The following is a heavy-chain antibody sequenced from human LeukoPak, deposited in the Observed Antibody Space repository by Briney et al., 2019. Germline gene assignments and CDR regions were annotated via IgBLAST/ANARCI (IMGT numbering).Heavy chain of an antibody. CDR1: GGSISSSSYY. Sequence: PSETLSLTCTVSGGSISSSSYYWGWIRQPPGKGLEWIGSIYYSGSTYYNPSLKSRVTISVDTSKNQFSLKLSSVTAADTAVYYCARQRGGYKIYFDYWGQGTPVTVSS. V-gene: IGHV4-39*01. J-gene: IGHJ4*02. CDR2: IYYSGST. CDR3: ARQRGGYKIYFDY. D-gene: IGHD5-24*01.